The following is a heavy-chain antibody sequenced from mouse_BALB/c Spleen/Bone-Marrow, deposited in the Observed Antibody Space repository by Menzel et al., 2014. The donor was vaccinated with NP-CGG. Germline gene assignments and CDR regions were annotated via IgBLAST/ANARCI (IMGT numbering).Heavy chain of an antibody. J-gene: IGHJ2*01. CDR2: INSNGGST. CDR3: ARDSNDY. Sequence: EVMLVESGGGLVQPGGSLKLSCAASGFTFSSYGMSWVRQTPDKRLELVATINSNGGSTYYPDSVKGRFTISRDNAKNTLYLQMSSLESEDTAVYYCARDSNDYWGQGTTLTVSS. V-gene: IGHV5-6-3*01. CDR1: GFTFSSYG.